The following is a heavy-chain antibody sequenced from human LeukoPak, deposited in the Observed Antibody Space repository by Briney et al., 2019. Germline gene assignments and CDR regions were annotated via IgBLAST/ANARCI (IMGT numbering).Heavy chain of an antibody. V-gene: IGHV4-59*01. CDR1: GGSISNYY. CDR3: ARDRGRASYYYGMDV. Sequence: PSETLSLTCTVSGGSISNYYWSWIRQPPGKGLEWIGCVYNSGSTDYNPSLKSRVTISVGTSKSQFSLKLRSVTAADTAVYYCARDRGRASYYYGMDVWGQGTTVTVSS. CDR2: VYNSGST. J-gene: IGHJ6*02.